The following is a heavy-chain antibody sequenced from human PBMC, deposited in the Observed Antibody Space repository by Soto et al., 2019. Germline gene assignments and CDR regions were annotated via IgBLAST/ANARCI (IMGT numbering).Heavy chain of an antibody. CDR1: GGSIISNTYY. D-gene: IGHD6-13*01. J-gene: IGHJ4*02. CDR3: ARHFDYTSRWYDSQIEH. Sequence: QLQLQESGPGLVNPSETLSLICTVSGGSIISNTYYWGWIRQAPGKELEWIGSMIHTGSTYYNPSLKSRVTMSVDTSKNQFSLSLASVTAADTAVYYCARHFDYTSRWYDSQIEHWGQGTLVTVSS. CDR2: MIHTGST. V-gene: IGHV4-39*01.